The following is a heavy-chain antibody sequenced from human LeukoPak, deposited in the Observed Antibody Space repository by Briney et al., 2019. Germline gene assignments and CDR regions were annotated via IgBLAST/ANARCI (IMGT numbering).Heavy chain of an antibody. Sequence: PGGSLRLSCAASGFTFSSYAMSWVRQAPGKGLEWVSTISGSGGSTYYADSVKGRFTISRDNSKNTLYLQMNSLRAEDTAVYYCANPPGPGPTAAPFDYWGQGTLVTVSS. D-gene: IGHD6-6*01. CDR1: GFTFSSYA. V-gene: IGHV3-23*01. J-gene: IGHJ4*02. CDR2: ISGSGGST. CDR3: ANPPGPGPTAAPFDY.